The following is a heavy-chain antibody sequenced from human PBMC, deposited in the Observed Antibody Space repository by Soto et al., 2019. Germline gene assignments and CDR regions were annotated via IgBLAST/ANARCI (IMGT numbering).Heavy chain of an antibody. J-gene: IGHJ4*02. CDR1: GFTFSSYA. Sequence: EVQLLESGGGLVQPGGSLRLSCAASGFTFSSYAMSWVRQAPGKGLEWVSAISGSGGSTYYADSVKGRFTISRDNSKNTLYLPMNSLRAEDTAVYYCAKTIRRVEGCFDYWGQGTLVTVSS. CDR2: ISGSGGST. D-gene: IGHD1-1*01. CDR3: AKTIRRVEGCFDY. V-gene: IGHV3-23*01.